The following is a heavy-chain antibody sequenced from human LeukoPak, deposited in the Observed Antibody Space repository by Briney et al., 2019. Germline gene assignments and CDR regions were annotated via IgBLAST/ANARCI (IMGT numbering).Heavy chain of an antibody. Sequence: ASETLSLTCTVSGGSISSYYWSWIRQPPGKGLEWIGHIYYSGSTNYNLSLKSRVTMSVDTSKNQFSPKLSSVTAADTAVYYCARDRGTWNDDGFDYWGQGTLVTVSS. CDR2: IYYSGST. J-gene: IGHJ4*02. D-gene: IGHD1-1*01. CDR3: ARDRGTWNDDGFDY. CDR1: GGSISSYY. V-gene: IGHV4-59*12.